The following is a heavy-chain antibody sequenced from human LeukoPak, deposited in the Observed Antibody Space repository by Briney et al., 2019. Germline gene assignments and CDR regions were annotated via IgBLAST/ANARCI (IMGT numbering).Heavy chain of an antibody. Sequence: SETLSLTCAVYGGSFSGYYWSWIRQPPGKGLEWIGEINHSGSTNYNPSLKSRVTISVDTSRNQFSLKLSSVTAADTAVYYCARGYSNYDYWGQGTLVTVSS. V-gene: IGHV4-34*01. CDR2: INHSGST. CDR3: ARGYSNYDY. CDR1: GGSFSGYY. D-gene: IGHD4-11*01. J-gene: IGHJ4*02.